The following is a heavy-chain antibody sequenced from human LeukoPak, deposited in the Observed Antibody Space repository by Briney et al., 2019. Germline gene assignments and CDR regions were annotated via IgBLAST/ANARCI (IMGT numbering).Heavy chain of an antibody. CDR3: AREKIGSGYDQDLDY. CDR1: GYTFSGYY. V-gene: IGHV1-2*02. CDR2: INPNSGRT. J-gene: IGHJ4*02. D-gene: IGHD5-12*01. Sequence: ASVKVSCKASGYTFSGYYLHWVRQAPGQGLEWMGWINPNSGRTNYAQKFQGRVTMTRDTSISTAYMELRRLRSDDTAVYYCAREKIGSGYDQDLDYWGQGTMVTVSS.